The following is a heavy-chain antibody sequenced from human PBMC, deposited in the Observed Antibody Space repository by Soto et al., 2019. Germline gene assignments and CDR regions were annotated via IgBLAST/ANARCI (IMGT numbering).Heavy chain of an antibody. J-gene: IGHJ6*02. D-gene: IGHD6-13*01. CDR1: GFTFSSYA. Sequence: QVQLVESGGGVVQPGRSLRLSCAASGFTFSSYAMHWVRQAPGKGLEWVAVISYDGSNKYYADSVKGRFTISRDNSKNTLYLQMNSLRAEDTAVYYCARGKVAAAGTSRYYYGMDVWGQGTTVTVSS. V-gene: IGHV3-30-3*01. CDR3: ARGKVAAAGTSRYYYGMDV. CDR2: ISYDGSNK.